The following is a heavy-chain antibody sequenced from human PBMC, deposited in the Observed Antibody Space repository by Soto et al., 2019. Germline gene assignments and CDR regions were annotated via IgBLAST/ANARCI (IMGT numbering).Heavy chain of an antibody. CDR3: ATRRNIVLMVYGQHNYYHGMDV. Sequence: ASVKVSSKASGGTLSSYAISWVRQAPGQGLEWMGGIIPIFGTANYAQKFQGRVTITADESTSTAYMEPSSLRSEDTAVYYCATRRNIVLMVYGQHNYYHGMDVWGQGTTVTVSS. CDR2: IIPIFGTA. CDR1: GGTLSSYA. J-gene: IGHJ6*02. V-gene: IGHV1-69*13. D-gene: IGHD2-8*01.